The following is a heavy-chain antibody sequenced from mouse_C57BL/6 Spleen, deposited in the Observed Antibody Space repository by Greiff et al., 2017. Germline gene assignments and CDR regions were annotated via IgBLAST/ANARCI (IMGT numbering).Heavy chain of an antibody. CDR1: GFTFSDYY. D-gene: IGHD1-1*01. J-gene: IGHJ2*01. Sequence: EVHLVESEGGLVQPGSSMKLSCTASGFTFSDYYMAWVRQVPEKGLEWVANINYDGSSTYYLDSLKSRFIISRDNAKNILYLQMSSLKSEDTATYYCARGGTTVVTFDYWGQGTTLTVSS. CDR3: ARGGTTVVTFDY. V-gene: IGHV5-16*01. CDR2: INYDGSST.